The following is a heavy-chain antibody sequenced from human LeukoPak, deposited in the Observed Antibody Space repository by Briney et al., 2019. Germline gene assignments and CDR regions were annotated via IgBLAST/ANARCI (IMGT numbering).Heavy chain of an antibody. V-gene: IGHV4-30-4*01. CDR3: ARVPYYDSSGHFDY. CDR1: GGSISSGDYY. D-gene: IGHD3-22*01. Sequence: SQTLSLTCTVSGGSISSGDYYWSWIRQPPGKGLEWIGYIYYSGSTYYNPPLKSRVTISVDTSKNQFSLKLSPVTAADTAVYYCARVPYYDSSGHFDYWGQGTLVTVSS. J-gene: IGHJ4*02. CDR2: IYYSGST.